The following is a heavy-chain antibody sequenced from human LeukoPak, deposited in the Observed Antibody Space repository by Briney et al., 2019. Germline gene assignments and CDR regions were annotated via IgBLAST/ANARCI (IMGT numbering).Heavy chain of an antibody. CDR3: ARRGSFSSSWSRGVNWFDP. D-gene: IGHD6-13*01. J-gene: IGHJ5*02. CDR1: GGSISSYY. CDR2: IYTSGST. Sequence: SETQSLTCTVSGGSISSYYWSWIRQPAGKGLEWIGHIYTSGSTNYNPSLKSRVTISVDTSKNQFSLKLSSVTAADTAVYYCARRGSFSSSWSRGVNWFDPWGQGTLVTVSS. V-gene: IGHV4-4*07.